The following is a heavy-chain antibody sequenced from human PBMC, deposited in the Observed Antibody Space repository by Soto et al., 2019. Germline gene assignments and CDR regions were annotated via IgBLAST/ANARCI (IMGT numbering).Heavy chain of an antibody. V-gene: IGHV4-30-4*01. D-gene: IGHD1-26*01. J-gene: IGHJ6*02. CDR2: IYYSGST. CDR3: ARDRSGSYYGTYYYYYGMDV. Sequence: LSLTCTVSGGSISSGDYYWSWIRQPPGKGLEWIGYIYYSGSTYYNPSLKSRVTISVDTSKNQFSLKLSSVTAANTAVYYCARDRSGSYYGTYYYYYGMDVWGQGTTVTVSS. CDR1: GGSISSGDYY.